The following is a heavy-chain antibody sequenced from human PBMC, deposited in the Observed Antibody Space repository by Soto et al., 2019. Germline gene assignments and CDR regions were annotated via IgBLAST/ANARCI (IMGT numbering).Heavy chain of an antibody. Sequence: EVQLLESGGGLVQPGGSLRLSCAASGFTFSNYAMSWVRQAQGKGLEWVSAIINSGGSKYYADSVKGRFTISRDNSKNTLYLQMNSLRAEDTAVYYCARGLYASGYWGQGTLLTVSS. CDR1: GFTFSNYA. CDR2: IINSGGSK. J-gene: IGHJ4*02. CDR3: ARGLYASGY. V-gene: IGHV3-23*01. D-gene: IGHD2-8*01.